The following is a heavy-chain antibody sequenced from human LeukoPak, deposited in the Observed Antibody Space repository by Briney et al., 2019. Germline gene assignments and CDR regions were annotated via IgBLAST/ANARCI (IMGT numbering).Heavy chain of an antibody. V-gene: IGHV4-30-4*01. CDR3: ARGYYYDSSGYRGLPYYYYCGMDV. CDR2: IYYSGST. D-gene: IGHD3-22*01. CDR1: GVSISSGDYY. Sequence: SETLSLTCTVSGVSISSGDYYWSWIRQPPGKGLEWIGYIYYSGSTYYNPSLKSRVTISVDTSKNQFSLKLSSVTAADTAVYYCARGYYYDSSGYRGLPYYYYCGMDVWGQGTTVTVSS. J-gene: IGHJ6*02.